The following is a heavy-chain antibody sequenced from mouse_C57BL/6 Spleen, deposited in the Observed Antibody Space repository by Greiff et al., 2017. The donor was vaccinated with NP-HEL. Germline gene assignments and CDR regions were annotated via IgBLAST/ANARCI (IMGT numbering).Heavy chain of an antibody. V-gene: IGHV1-52*01. CDR3: ARNDGSSYWYFDV. Sequence: VQLQQSGAELVRPGSSVKLSCKASGYTFTSYWMHWVKQRPIQGLEWIGNIDPSDSETHYNQKFKDKATLTVDKSSSTAYMQLSSLTSEDSAVYYCARNDGSSYWYFDVWGTGTTVTVSS. J-gene: IGHJ1*03. CDR1: GYTFTSYW. D-gene: IGHD1-1*01. CDR2: IDPSDSET.